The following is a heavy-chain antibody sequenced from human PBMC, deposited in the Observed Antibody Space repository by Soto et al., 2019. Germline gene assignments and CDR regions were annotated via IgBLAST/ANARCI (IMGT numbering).Heavy chain of an antibody. V-gene: IGHV5-10-1*01. J-gene: IGHJ4*02. CDR2: IDPSDSYT. CDR3: ARPIAVSGTGYYYFDF. CDR1: GYTFSDYW. Sequence: PGESLKLSCKGTGYTFSDYWITWARQMPGKGLEWMGRIDPSDSYTSYTPSLQGHVTISADKSISTAYLQWSSLQASDTALYYCARPIAVSGTGYYYFDFWGQGTLVTVSS. D-gene: IGHD6-19*01.